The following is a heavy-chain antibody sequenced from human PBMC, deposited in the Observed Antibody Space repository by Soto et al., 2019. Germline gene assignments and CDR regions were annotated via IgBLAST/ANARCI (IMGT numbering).Heavy chain of an antibody. V-gene: IGHV1-69*13. J-gene: IGHJ4*02. CDR2: IIPIFGTA. Sequence: SVKVSCKASGGTFSSYAISWVRQAPGQGLEWMGGIIPIFGTANYAQKFQGRVTITADESTSTAYMELSSLRSEDTAVYYCARARYYYDSSGYYYFDYWGQGTLVTVSS. CDR3: ARARYYYDSSGYYYFDY. CDR1: GGTFSSYA. D-gene: IGHD3-22*01.